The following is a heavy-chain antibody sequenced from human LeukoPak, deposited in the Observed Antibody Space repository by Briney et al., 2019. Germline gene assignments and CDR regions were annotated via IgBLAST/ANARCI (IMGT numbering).Heavy chain of an antibody. CDR1: GGTFSNHA. CDR3: ARHSGHSSWYYGLDV. CDR2: IIPIDDST. D-gene: IGHD6-13*01. V-gene: IGHV1-69*01. Sequence: SVKVSRKASGGTFSNHAFSWVRQAPGQGLEWMGGIIPIDDSTNYVQKFQDRVMITADEATNIIYMELGSLKSEDTAEYYCARHSGHSSWYYGLDVWGQGTTVIVSS. J-gene: IGHJ6*02.